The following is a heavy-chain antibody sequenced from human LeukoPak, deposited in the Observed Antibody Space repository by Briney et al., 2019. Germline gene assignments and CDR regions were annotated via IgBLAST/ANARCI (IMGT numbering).Heavy chain of an antibody. CDR1: GGTFSSYA. CDR3: ARDTPTYYFDY. V-gene: IGHV1-69*04. CDR2: IIPILGIA. Sequence: AASVNVSCKASGGTFSSYAISWVRQAPGQRLEWMGRIIPILGIANYAQKFQVRVTITADKSTSTAYMELSSLRSEDPAVYYCARDTPTYYFDYWGQGTLVTVSS. D-gene: IGHD1-1*01. J-gene: IGHJ4*02.